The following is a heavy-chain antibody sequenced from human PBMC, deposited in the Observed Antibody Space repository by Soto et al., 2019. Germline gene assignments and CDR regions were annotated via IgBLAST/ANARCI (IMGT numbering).Heavy chain of an antibody. J-gene: IGHJ4*02. D-gene: IGHD1-26*01. CDR2: INPNSGGT. CDR3: ARDKGYSGSYYFDY. CDR1: GYTFTGYY. V-gene: IGHV1-2*02. Sequence: ASVKVSCKASGYTFTGYYMHWVRQAPGQGLEWMGWINPNSGGTNYAQKFQGRVTMTRGTSISTAYMELSRLRSDDTAVYYCARDKGYSGSYYFDYWGQGTRVTVSS.